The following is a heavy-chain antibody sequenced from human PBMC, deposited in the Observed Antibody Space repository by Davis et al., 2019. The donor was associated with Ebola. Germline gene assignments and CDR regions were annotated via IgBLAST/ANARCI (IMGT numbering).Heavy chain of an antibody. CDR3: ARGGYSSGWASFDY. CDR2: IRSKAYGGTT. V-gene: IGHV3-49*03. Sequence: GESLKISCTASGFTFGDYAMSWLRQAPGKGLEWVGFIRSKAYGGTTEYAASVKGRFTISRDNAKNTLYLQMNSLRAEDTAVYYCARGGYSSGWASFDYWGQGTLVTVSS. J-gene: IGHJ4*02. CDR1: GFTFGDYA. D-gene: IGHD6-19*01.